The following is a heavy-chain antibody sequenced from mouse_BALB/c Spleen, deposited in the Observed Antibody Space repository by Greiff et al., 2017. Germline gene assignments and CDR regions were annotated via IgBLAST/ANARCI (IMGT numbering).Heavy chain of an antibody. CDR1: GFSLTSYG. J-gene: IGHJ2*01. D-gene: IGHD2-14*01. Sequence: VQRVESGPGLVQPSQSLSITCTVSGFSLTSYGVHWVRQSPGKGLEWLGVIWSGGSTDYNAAFISRLSISKDNSKSQVFFKMNSLQANDTAIYYCARMGGYDKEYYFDYWGQGTTLTVSS. V-gene: IGHV2-2*02. CDR2: IWSGGST. CDR3: ARMGGYDKEYYFDY.